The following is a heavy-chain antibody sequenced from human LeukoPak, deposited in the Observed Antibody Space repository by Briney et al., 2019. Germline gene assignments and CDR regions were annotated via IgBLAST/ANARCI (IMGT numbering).Heavy chain of an antibody. V-gene: IGHV4-59*01. CDR1: GGSISSYH. J-gene: IGHJ4*02. Sequence: SETLSLTCTVSGGSISSYHWSWIRQPPGKGLEWIGHIYYTGSTNYNPSLKSRVTISLDTSKNQFSLKLSSVTAADTAVYYCARSSYVRWLVTYFDYWGQGTLVTVSS. CDR3: ARSSYVRWLVTYFDY. D-gene: IGHD6-19*01. CDR2: IYYTGST.